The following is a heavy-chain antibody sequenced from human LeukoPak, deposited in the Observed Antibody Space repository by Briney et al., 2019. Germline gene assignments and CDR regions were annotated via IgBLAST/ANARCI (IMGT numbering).Heavy chain of an antibody. J-gene: IGHJ3*02. CDR1: GGSISSGGYY. CDR3: ARGGNYYDSSGYYYRAFDI. CDR2: IYYSGST. D-gene: IGHD3-22*01. V-gene: IGHV4-31*03. Sequence: SETLSLTCTVSGGSISSGGYYWSWIRQHPGKGLEWIGYIYYSGSTYYNPSLKSRVTISVDTSKNQFSLKLSSVTAADTAVYYCARGGNYYDSSGYYYRAFDIWGQGTMVTVSS.